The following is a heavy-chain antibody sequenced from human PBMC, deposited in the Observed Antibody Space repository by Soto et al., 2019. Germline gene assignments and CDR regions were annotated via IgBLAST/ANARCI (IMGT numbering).Heavy chain of an antibody. CDR1: GGSISSYY. Sequence: QVQLQESGPGLVKPSETLSLTCTVSGGSISSYYWSWIRQPPGKGLEWIGYIYYSGSTNYNPSLKSRVTISVDTSKNQFSLKLSSVTAADTAVYYCARVPGATMALLDYWGQGTLVTVSS. J-gene: IGHJ4*02. CDR2: IYYSGST. CDR3: ARVPGATMALLDY. D-gene: IGHD3-10*01. V-gene: IGHV4-59*01.